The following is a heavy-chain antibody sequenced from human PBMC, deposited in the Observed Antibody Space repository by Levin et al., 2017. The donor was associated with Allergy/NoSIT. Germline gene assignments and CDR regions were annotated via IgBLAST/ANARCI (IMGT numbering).Heavy chain of an antibody. V-gene: IGHV4-39*01. D-gene: IGHD3-9*01. Sequence: PSETLSLTCTVSGGSISSNGYYWGWIRQPPGKGLEWIGSVSYSGGTYYNPSLTSRVTISVDTSKNQFSLKLDSVTAADTAVYYCARLVLYDILAGYSYFDYWGQGTLVTVSS. CDR2: VSYSGGT. J-gene: IGHJ4*02. CDR1: GGSISSNGYY. CDR3: ARLVLYDILAGYSYFDY.